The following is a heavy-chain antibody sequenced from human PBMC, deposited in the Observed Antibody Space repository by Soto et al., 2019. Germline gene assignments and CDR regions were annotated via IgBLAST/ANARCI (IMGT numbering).Heavy chain of an antibody. D-gene: IGHD3-16*02. Sequence: SETLSLTCTVSCGSISRGGYYCSWILQHPGKGLEWIGYIYYSGSTYYNPSLKSRVTISVETSKNQFSLKLSSVTAADTAVYYCAGDIADGYYGMDVWGQGTTITV. CDR2: IYYSGST. CDR3: AGDIADGYYGMDV. CDR1: CGSISRGGYY. J-gene: IGHJ6*02. V-gene: IGHV4-31*03.